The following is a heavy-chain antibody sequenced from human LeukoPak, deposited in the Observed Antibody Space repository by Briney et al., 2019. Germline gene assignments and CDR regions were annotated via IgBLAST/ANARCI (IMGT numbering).Heavy chain of an antibody. D-gene: IGHD1/OR15-1a*01. V-gene: IGHV3-23*01. CDR2: IRSSGDST. Sequence: GGSLRLSCAASGFIFSNYAMSWVRRAPGKGLEWVSGIRSSGDSTYYADSVKGRFTISRDNSKNTLYLQMNSLRAEDTALYYCAKGNWNKLEVFDYWGQGTLVTVSS. J-gene: IGHJ4*02. CDR1: GFIFSNYA. CDR3: AKGNWNKLEVFDY.